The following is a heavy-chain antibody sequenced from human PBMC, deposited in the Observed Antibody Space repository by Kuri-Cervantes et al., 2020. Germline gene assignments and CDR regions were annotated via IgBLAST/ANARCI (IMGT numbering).Heavy chain of an antibody. D-gene: IGHD6-19*01. CDR2: ILYDGSNK. CDR1: GFTFSSNA. V-gene: IGHV3-30*01. CDR3: AKADVGEVAGSDY. J-gene: IGHJ4*02. Sequence: GGSRRPAWAPSGFTFSSNAMRWVRQAPGKGQEWVAVILYDGSNKYYADSVKGRFTITRDNSKNTLYLQINSLTAEDTAVYYCAKADVGEVAGSDYWGQGTLVTVSS.